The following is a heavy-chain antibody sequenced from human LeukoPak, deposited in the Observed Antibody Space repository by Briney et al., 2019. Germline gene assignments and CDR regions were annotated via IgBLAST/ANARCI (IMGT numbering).Heavy chain of an antibody. J-gene: IGHJ4*02. CDR3: ARRIAVAGDFDY. V-gene: IGHV4-34*01. Sequence: SETLSLTCAVSGGSFSGYYWSWIRQPPGKGLEWIGEINHSGSTNYNPSLKSRVTISVDTPKNQFSLKLSSVTAADTAVYYCARRIAVAGDFDYWGQGTLVTVSS. CDR1: GGSFSGYY. CDR2: INHSGST. D-gene: IGHD6-19*01.